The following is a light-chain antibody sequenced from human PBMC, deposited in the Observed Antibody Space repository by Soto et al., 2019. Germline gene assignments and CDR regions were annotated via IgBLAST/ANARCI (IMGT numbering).Light chain of an antibody. CDR3: QQRRSWQVT. Sequence: EMVLTQFPATLSVSPGERATLSCRASQSVSSDLAWYHQKPGQAPRLLIYGASTRATGIPARFSGSGSGTDFTLTISSLEPEDFAVYYCQQRRSWQVTFGQGTRLEI. CDR1: QSVSSD. V-gene: IGKV3-11*01. J-gene: IGKJ5*01. CDR2: GAS.